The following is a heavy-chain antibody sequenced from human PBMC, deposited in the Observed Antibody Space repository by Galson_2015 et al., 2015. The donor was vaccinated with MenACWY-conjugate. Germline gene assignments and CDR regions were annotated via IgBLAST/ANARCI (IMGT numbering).Heavy chain of an antibody. J-gene: IGHJ5*02. CDR1: GFSFFADA. V-gene: IGHV3-64D*06. Sequence: SLRLSCAASGFSFFADAMYRVRQAQGKGLETVSAISNNGRNTYYADSVKGRFTISRDNAGSTLYLQMSNLRPEDTALYYCVKNERRGSGWYVTESWGQGTLVIVSS. CDR3: VKNERRGSGWYVTES. CDR2: ISNNGRNT. D-gene: IGHD6-19*01.